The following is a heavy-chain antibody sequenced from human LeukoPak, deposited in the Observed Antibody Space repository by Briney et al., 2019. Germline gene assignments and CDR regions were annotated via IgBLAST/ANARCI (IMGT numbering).Heavy chain of an antibody. Sequence: KPSETLSLTCTVSGGSISNYYWSWIRQSPGKGLEWIGYIYYTGNTNYNPSLESRVITSVDTSKNQFSLKLSSVTAADTAVYYCARHECGGSCYPEDYWGQGTLVTVSS. J-gene: IGHJ4*02. CDR3: ARHECGGSCYPEDY. V-gene: IGHV4-59*08. CDR1: GGSISNYY. D-gene: IGHD2-15*01. CDR2: IYYTGNT.